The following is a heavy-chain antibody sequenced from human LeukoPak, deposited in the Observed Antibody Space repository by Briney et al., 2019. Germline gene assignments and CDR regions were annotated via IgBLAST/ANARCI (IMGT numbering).Heavy chain of an antibody. V-gene: IGHV1-8*03. D-gene: IGHD2-2*01. CDR2: MNTNSGNT. CDR3: ARAYCSSTSCYLRFDP. J-gene: IGHJ5*02. Sequence: ASVKVSCKASGYTFTSYDINWVRQATGQGLEWMGWMNTNSGNTGYAQKFQGRVTITRNTSISTAYMELSSLRSEDTAVYYCARAYCSSTSCYLRFDPWGQGTLVTVSS. CDR1: GYTFTSYD.